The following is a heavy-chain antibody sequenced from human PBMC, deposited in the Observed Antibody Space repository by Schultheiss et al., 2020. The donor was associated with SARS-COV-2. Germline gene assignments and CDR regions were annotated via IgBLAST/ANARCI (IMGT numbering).Heavy chain of an antibody. D-gene: IGHD3-3*01. V-gene: IGHV4-34*01. J-gene: IGHJ4*02. Sequence: SETLSLTCAVYGGSFSGYYWSWIRQPPGKGLEWIGEINHSGSTNYNPSLKSRVTISVDTSKNQFSLKLSSVTAADTAVYYCAREGITIFGVVIRSLDYWGQGTLVTVSS. CDR1: GGSFSGYY. CDR3: AREGITIFGVVIRSLDY. CDR2: INHSGST.